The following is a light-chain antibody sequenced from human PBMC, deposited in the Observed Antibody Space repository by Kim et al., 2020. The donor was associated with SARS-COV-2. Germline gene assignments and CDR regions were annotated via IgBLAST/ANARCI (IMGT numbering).Light chain of an antibody. Sequence: ESVLTQSPGTLSLSPGETATLSCRASQSVSSSYLAWYQQKPGQAPRLLIYGASSRATGIPDRFSGSGSGTDFTLTIARLEPEDFAVYYCQLYGSSVTFGQGTRLEIK. CDR3: QLYGSSVT. CDR1: QSVSSSY. CDR2: GAS. V-gene: IGKV3-20*01. J-gene: IGKJ5*01.